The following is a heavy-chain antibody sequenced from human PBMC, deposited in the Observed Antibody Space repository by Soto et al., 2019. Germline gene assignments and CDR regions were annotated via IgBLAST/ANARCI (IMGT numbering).Heavy chain of an antibody. J-gene: IGHJ4*02. V-gene: IGHV3-23*01. CDR3: VRGSKDSYPGSRIFDF. CDR1: GLTFGSRA. Sequence: EVQLLESGGDLIQPGGSLRLSCVASGLTFGSRAMSWVRQSPGVGREWVSTITDTGGDAKYADSVRGRFAISRDNSKNTLYLRMSTRRAEDSAIYFWVRGSKDSYPGSRIFDFWGRGTLVTVSS. D-gene: IGHD3-10*01. CDR2: ITDTGGDA.